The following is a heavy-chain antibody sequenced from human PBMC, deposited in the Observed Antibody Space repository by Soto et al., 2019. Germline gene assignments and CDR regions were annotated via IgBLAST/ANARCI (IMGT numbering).Heavy chain of an antibody. CDR2: ISGSGGST. D-gene: IGHD3-16*02. CDR1: GFTFSSYA. J-gene: IGHJ4*02. Sequence: EVQLLESGGGLVQPGGSLRLSCAASGFTFSSYAMSWVRQAPGKGLEWVSAISGSGGSTYYADSVKGRFTISRDNSKKTLYLQMNSLRAEDTAVYYCAKDKAESLRIMITFGGVIALDYWGQGTLVTVSS. V-gene: IGHV3-23*01. CDR3: AKDKAESLRIMITFGGVIALDY.